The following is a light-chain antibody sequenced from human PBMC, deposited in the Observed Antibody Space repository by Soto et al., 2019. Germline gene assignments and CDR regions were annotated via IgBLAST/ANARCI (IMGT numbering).Light chain of an antibody. CDR1: QGIGND. Sequence: AIKMTQSPSSLSASVRDRVTITCRASQGIGNDLAWYQQKPGKAPKLLIYAASTLQSGVPSRFSGNGSGTDFTLTISSLQPGDLASYYCLQDFHFPLSFGGGTKVEIK. CDR2: AAS. CDR3: LQDFHFPLS. J-gene: IGKJ4*01. V-gene: IGKV1-6*02.